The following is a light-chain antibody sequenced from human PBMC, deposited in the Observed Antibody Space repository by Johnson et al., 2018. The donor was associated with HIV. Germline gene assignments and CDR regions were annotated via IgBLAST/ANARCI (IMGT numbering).Light chain of an antibody. J-gene: IGLJ1*01. CDR2: EKN. CDR1: TSNIGNNY. CDR3: GAWDSSLSAHFV. V-gene: IGLV1-51*02. Sequence: QYILTQPPSVSAAPGQKVTISCSGSTSNIGNNYVSRYQQLPGTAPKLLIYEKNMRPSGIPDRFSASKSGTSATLVITGLQTGDEADYYCGAWDSSLSAHFVFGTGTKVTVL.